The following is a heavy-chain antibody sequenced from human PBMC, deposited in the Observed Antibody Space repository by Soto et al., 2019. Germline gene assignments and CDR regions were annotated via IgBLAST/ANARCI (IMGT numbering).Heavy chain of an antibody. J-gene: IGHJ6*02. CDR2: ITFSGNTV. CDR3: ARVSWREKYGMDV. Sequence: GGSLRLSCAASGFTFSDSYMSWIRQAPGKGLEWISYITFSGNTVYYADSLKGRFTISRDNAKNSLYLQLNRLRAEDTAVYYCARVSWREKYGMDVWGQGTTVTSP. V-gene: IGHV3-11*01. CDR1: GFTFSDSY.